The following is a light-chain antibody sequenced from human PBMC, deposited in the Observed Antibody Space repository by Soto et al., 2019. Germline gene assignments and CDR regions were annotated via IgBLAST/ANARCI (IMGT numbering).Light chain of an antibody. J-gene: IGLJ1*01. Sequence: QSVLAQPAAVSGSPGQSIAISCTGTSSDVGAYDYVSWYQQHPGKDPKLMIHEVSDRPLGVSDRFSGSKSGNTASLTISGLQAEAGADYYFSSYAGAYTLLFGTGTKLPVL. CDR3: SSYAGAYTLL. V-gene: IGLV2-14*01. CDR2: EVS. CDR1: SSDVGAYDY.